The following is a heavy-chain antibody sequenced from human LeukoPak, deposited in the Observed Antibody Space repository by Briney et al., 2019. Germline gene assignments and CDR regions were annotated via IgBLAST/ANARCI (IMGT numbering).Heavy chain of an antibody. D-gene: IGHD3-22*01. J-gene: IGHJ4*02. CDR3: AKFYYYDSSGPRWFDY. V-gene: IGHV3-23*01. CDR2: ISGSGGST. CDR1: GFTFSSYG. Sequence: GGSLRLSCAASGFTFSSYGMSWVRQAPGKGLEWVSAISGSGGSTYYADSVKGRFTISSDNSKNTLYLQMNSLRAEDTAVYYCAKFYYYDSSGPRWFDYWGQGTLVTVSS.